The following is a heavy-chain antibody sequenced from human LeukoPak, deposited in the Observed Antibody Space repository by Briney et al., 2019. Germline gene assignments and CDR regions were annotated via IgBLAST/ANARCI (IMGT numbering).Heavy chain of an antibody. V-gene: IGHV3-48*03. CDR3: ARERSYYDILTGYFGNAFDI. Sequence: GGSLRLSCAASGFTLSSYAMNWVRQAPGKGLEWVSYISSSGSTIYYADSVKGRFTISRDNAKNSLYLQMNSLRAEDTAVYYCARERSYYDILTGYFGNAFDIWGQGTTVTVSS. D-gene: IGHD3-9*01. CDR2: ISSSGSTI. CDR1: GFTLSSYA. J-gene: IGHJ3*02.